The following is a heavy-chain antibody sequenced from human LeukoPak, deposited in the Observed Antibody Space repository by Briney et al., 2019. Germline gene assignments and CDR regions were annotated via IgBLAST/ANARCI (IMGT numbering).Heavy chain of an antibody. D-gene: IGHD2-2*01. J-gene: IGHJ5*02. CDR3: AREPYCSSTSCPASNWFDP. CDR2: IIPIFGTA. Sequence: GASVKVSCKASGGTFSSYAISWVRQAPGQGLEWMGGIIPIFGTANYAQKFQGRVTTTADESTSTAYMELSSLRSEDTAVYYCAREPYCSSTSCPASNWFDPWGQGTLVTVSS. CDR1: GGTFSSYA. V-gene: IGHV1-69*13.